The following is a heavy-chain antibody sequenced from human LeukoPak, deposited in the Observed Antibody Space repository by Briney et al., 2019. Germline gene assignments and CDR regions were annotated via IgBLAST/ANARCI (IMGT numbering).Heavy chain of an antibody. CDR2: ITPKSGDT. V-gene: IGHV1-2*02. CDR3: ARVRLADERAWAY. CDR1: GYTFSDFY. J-gene: IGHJ4*02. D-gene: IGHD3-3*02. Sequence: ASVKVFCKASGYTFSDFYIHWVRQAPGQGLEYVGWITPKSGDTYSPQRFQGRVTMTRGASISTAYMELSSLRSDDTAVYFCARVRLADERAWAYWGQGTLVTVSS.